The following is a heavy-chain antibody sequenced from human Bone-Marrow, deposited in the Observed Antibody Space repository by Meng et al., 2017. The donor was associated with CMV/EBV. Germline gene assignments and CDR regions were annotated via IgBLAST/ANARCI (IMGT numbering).Heavy chain of an antibody. CDR1: AFTFSSYW. Sequence: GGFLRLSCAASAFTFSSYWMSWVRQAPGKGLEWVSLISWDCGSTYYGDSVKGRFTISRDNSKNSLYLQMNSLRTEDTAWYYCAKEYDLWSGYSHAFDIWGQGTMVTVSS. CDR2: ISWDCGST. D-gene: IGHD3-3*01. V-gene: IGHV3-43*01. CDR3: AKEYDLWSGYSHAFDI. J-gene: IGHJ3*02.